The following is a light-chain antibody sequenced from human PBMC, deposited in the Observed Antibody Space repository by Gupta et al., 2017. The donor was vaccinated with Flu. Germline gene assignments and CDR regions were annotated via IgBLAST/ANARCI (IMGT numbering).Light chain of an antibody. CDR2: DNN. V-gene: IGLV1-51*01. Sequence: QPVLTQPPSVSAAPGQKVTISCSGSSSNIGNNYVSWYQQPPGTAPKLLIYDNNKRPSEIPDRFSGSKSGTSATLAITGLQTGDEADYYCGTWDSGLSDVVFGGGTKLTVL. J-gene: IGLJ2*01. CDR3: GTWDSGLSDVV. CDR1: SSNIGNNY.